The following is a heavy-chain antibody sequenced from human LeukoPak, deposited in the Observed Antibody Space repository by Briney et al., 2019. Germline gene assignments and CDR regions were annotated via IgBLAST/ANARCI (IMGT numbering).Heavy chain of an antibody. CDR2: IYSSGST. Sequence: GGSLRLSCAASGFTVSSNYMSWVRQARGKGLEWVSVIYSSGSTYYSDSVKGRFTISRDNSKNTLYLQMNSLTAEDTAVYYCARMNGDCGMGKAYYFDYWGQGTLVTVSS. D-gene: IGHD2-21*02. CDR1: GFTVSSNY. CDR3: ARMNGDCGMGKAYYFDY. V-gene: IGHV3-53*01. J-gene: IGHJ4*02.